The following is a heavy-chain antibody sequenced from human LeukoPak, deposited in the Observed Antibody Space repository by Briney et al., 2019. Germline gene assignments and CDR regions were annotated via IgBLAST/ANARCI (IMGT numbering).Heavy chain of an antibody. CDR3: AKDRRRGSGSSTDY. CDR1: GFTFSSYG. D-gene: IGHD3-10*01. CDR2: IRYDGSNK. V-gene: IGHV3-30*02. J-gene: IGHJ4*02. Sequence: SGGSLRLSCAASGFTFSSYGMHWVRQAPGKGLEWVAFIRYDGSNKYYADSVKGRFTISRDNSKNTLYLQMNSLRAEDTAVYYCAKDRRRGSGSSTDYWGQGTLVTVSS.